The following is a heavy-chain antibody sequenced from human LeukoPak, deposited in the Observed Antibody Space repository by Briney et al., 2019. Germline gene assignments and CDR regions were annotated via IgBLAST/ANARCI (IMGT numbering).Heavy chain of an antibody. CDR3: AKDRNYDFWSGYYYYGMDV. CDR2: ISYDGSNK. J-gene: IGHJ6*02. CDR1: GFTFSSYG. V-gene: IGHV3-30*18. Sequence: GGSLRLSCAASGFTFSSYGMHWVRQAPSKGLEWVAVISYDGSNKYYADSVKGRFTISRDNSKNTLYLQMNSLRAEDTAVYYCAKDRNYDFWSGYYYYGMDVWGQGTTVTVSS. D-gene: IGHD3-3*01.